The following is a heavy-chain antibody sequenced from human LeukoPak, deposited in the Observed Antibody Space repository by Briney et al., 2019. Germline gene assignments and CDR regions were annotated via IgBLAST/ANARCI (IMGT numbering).Heavy chain of an antibody. J-gene: IGHJ4*02. CDR1: GFTFTTYA. D-gene: IGHD3-22*01. CDR3: ARDTGPYYYDSSGYHFDY. V-gene: IGHV3-33*08. Sequence: PGGSLRLSCSASGFTFTTYAMIWVRQAPGKGLEWVAVIWYDGSNKYYADSVKGRFTISRDNSKNTLYLQMNSLIAEDTAVYYCARDTGPYYYDSSGYHFDYWGQGTLVTVSS. CDR2: IWYDGSNK.